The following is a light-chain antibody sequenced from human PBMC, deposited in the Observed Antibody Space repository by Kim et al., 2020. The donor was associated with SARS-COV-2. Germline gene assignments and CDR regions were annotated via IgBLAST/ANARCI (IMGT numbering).Light chain of an antibody. J-gene: IGLJ2*01. CDR3: QTWGTGIVV. Sequence: SVKITCTLTYARRLYAMAWHRQQTGKGPRYLMKVNGDGSHNKGAGPPDRFSGSTSGAERYLTISSLQSEDEADYYCQTWGTGIVVFGGGTQLTVL. CDR2: VNGDGSH. CDR1: YARRLYA. V-gene: IGLV4-69*01.